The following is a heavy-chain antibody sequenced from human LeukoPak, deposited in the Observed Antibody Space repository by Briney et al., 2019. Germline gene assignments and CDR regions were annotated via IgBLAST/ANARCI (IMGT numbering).Heavy chain of an antibody. CDR2: IYYSGST. D-gene: IGHD6-13*01. CDR1: GGSFSGYY. Sequence: SETLSLACAVYGGSFSGYYWSWIRQPPGKGLEWIGYIYYSGSTNYNPSLKSRVTISVDRSKNQFSLRLSSVTAADTAVYYCARYVHSSSWPTFDYWGQGTLVTVSS. CDR3: ARYVHSSSWPTFDY. J-gene: IGHJ4*02. V-gene: IGHV4-59*12.